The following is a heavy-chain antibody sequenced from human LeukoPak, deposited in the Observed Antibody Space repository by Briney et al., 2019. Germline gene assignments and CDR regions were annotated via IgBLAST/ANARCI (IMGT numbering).Heavy chain of an antibody. J-gene: IGHJ3*02. CDR1: GYTFTSYG. Sequence: ASVKVSCKASGYTFTSYGISWVRQAPGQGLEWMGWISAYNGNTNYAQKLQGRVTMTTDTSTSTAYMELRSLRSDDTAVYYCARDRSPADSYDFWSGDAFDIWGQGTMVTVSS. CDR2: ISAYNGNT. CDR3: ARDRSPADSYDFWSGDAFDI. V-gene: IGHV1-18*01. D-gene: IGHD3-3*01.